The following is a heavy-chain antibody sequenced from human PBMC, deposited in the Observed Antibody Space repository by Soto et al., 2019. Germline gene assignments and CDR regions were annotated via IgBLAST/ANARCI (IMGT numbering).Heavy chain of an antibody. J-gene: IGHJ4*02. Sequence: GGSLRLSCAASGFTFSSYGMHWVRQAPGKGLEWVAVIWHDGSNKYYADSVKGRFTISRDNSKNTLYLQMNSLRAEDTAVYYCARDRSRGMSGYYLFDYWGQGTLVTVSS. CDR1: GFTFSSYG. CDR3: ARDRSRGMSGYYLFDY. D-gene: IGHD3-22*01. V-gene: IGHV3-33*01. CDR2: IWHDGSNK.